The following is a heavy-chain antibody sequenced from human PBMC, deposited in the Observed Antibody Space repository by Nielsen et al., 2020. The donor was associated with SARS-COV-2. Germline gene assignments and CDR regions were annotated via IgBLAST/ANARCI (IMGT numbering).Heavy chain of an antibody. Sequence: GGSLRLSCTASGFSFMTYNMHWVRQAPGKGLEWVAFIRYDGSNKYYADSVKGRFTISRDNSKNTLYLQMNSLRAEDTAVYYCAKDRLLPFDYWGQGTLVTVSS. CDR1: GFSFMTYN. J-gene: IGHJ4*02. CDR3: AKDRLLPFDY. D-gene: IGHD3-22*01. V-gene: IGHV3-30*02. CDR2: IRYDGSNK.